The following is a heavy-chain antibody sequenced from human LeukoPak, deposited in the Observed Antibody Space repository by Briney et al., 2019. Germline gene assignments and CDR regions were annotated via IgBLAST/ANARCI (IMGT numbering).Heavy chain of an antibody. Sequence: GGSLRLSCAASGFTFSSYSMNWVRQAPGEGLEWVSSISSSSSYIYYADSVKGRFTISRDNAKNSLYLQMNSLRAEDTAVYYCARYDSSGYCPFDYWGQGTLVTVPS. CDR3: ARYDSSGYCPFDY. CDR2: ISSSSSYI. V-gene: IGHV3-21*01. D-gene: IGHD3-22*01. J-gene: IGHJ4*02. CDR1: GFTFSSYS.